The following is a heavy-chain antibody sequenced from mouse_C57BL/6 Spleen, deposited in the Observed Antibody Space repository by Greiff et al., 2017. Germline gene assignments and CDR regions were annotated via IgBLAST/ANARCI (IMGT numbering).Heavy chain of an antibody. CDR3: ARTGTRHYFDY. V-gene: IGHV1-69*01. Sequence: QVQLKQPGAELVMPGASVKLSCKASGYTFTSYWMHWVKQRPGQGLEWIGEIDPSDSYTNYNQKFKGKSTLTVDKSSSTAYMQLSSLTSEDSAVYYCARTGTRHYFDYWGQGTTLTVSS. J-gene: IGHJ2*01. D-gene: IGHD4-1*01. CDR2: IDPSDSYT. CDR1: GYTFTSYW.